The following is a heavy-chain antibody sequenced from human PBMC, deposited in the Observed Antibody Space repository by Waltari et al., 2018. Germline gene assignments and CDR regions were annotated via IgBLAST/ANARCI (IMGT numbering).Heavy chain of an antibody. CDR1: GYSLSSGYY. CDR2: IYQRGRT. CDR3: ARDSSSGSYYYGMDV. Sequence: QVQLQESGPGLVKPSETLSLTCAVSGYSLSSGYYWGWIRQPPGKGLEWIGSIYQRGRTYDNPSLKSRVTISVDTSKNQFSLKLSSVTAADTAVYYCARDSSSGSYYYGMDVWGQGTTVTVSS. D-gene: IGHD6-19*01. J-gene: IGHJ6*02. V-gene: IGHV4-38-2*02.